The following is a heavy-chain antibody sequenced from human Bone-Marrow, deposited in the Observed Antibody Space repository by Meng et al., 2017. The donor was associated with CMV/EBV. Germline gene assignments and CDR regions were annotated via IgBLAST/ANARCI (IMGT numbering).Heavy chain of an antibody. J-gene: IGHJ5*02. D-gene: IGHD6-6*01. CDR1: GGSVSSGSYY. Sequence: GSLRLSCTVSGGSVSSGSYYWSWIRQPPGKGLEWIGYIYYSGSTNYSPSLESRVTMSIDTSKNQSSLKLTSVSAANTAVYYCAKVPSGLAGRPWWFGPWGQGTLVTVSS. CDR2: IYYSGST. CDR3: AKVPSGLAGRPWWFGP. V-gene: IGHV4-61*01.